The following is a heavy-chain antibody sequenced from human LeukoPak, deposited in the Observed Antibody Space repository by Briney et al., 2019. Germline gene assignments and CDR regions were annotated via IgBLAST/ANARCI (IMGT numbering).Heavy chain of an antibody. CDR3: VRDVSDENDSASRMHLDS. CDR1: GFTLSNYW. Sequence: PGGSLRLSCAASGFTLSNYWMTWVRQAPGKGLEWVANIKKDGREKHYVDSVKGRFAISRDNARNSLFLQMNSLRAEDTAVYYCVRDVSDENDSASRMHLDSWGQGTLVSVSS. V-gene: IGHV3-7*01. J-gene: IGHJ4*02. D-gene: IGHD2-15*01. CDR2: IKKDGREK.